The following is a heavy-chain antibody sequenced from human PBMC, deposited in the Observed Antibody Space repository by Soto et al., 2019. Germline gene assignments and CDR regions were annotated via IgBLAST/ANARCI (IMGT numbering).Heavy chain of an antibody. D-gene: IGHD3-22*01. V-gene: IGHV1-18*01. CDR3: ARGGYYDSSGSRNCNYYGMDA. CDR1: GYTFNSYG. J-gene: IGHJ6*02. Sequence: QVQLVQSGTEVKKPGASVKVSCKASGYTFNSYGISWVRQAPGQGREWMGWISPYDDNTNYAQNLQGRVPLTTDTATRTAYMEPRSLSSDDTAVYYCARGGYYDSSGSRNCNYYGMDAWGQGTTVTVS. CDR2: ISPYDDNT.